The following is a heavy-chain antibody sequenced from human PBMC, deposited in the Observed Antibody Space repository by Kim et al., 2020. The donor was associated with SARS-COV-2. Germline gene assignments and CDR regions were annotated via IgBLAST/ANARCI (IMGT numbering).Heavy chain of an antibody. Sequence: GSTYSGDSVQVRFTISRDNSKNTLYLQMNSLRGEDTAVYYCARRSSFDYWGQGTLVTVSS. J-gene: IGHJ4*02. CDR2: GST. CDR3: ARRSSFDY. V-gene: IGHV3-23*01. D-gene: IGHD6-19*01.